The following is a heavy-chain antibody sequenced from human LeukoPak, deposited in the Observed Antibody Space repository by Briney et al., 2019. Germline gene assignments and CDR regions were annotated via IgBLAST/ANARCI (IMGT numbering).Heavy chain of an antibody. CDR3: ARLGAVGSSFDNFGMDV. CDR1: GGSISSYY. J-gene: IGHJ6*02. Sequence: PSETLSLTCTVSGGSISSYYWSWIRQPPGKGLEWIGYIYYNGNTNYNPSLKSQVTISVDTSKNQFSLKLSSVTAADTAVYYCARLGAVGSSFDNFGMDVWGQGTTVTVSS. D-gene: IGHD6-13*01. V-gene: IGHV4-59*01. CDR2: IYYNGNT.